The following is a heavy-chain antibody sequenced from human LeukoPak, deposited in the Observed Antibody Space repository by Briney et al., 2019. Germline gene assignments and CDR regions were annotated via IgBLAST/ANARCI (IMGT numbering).Heavy chain of an antibody. D-gene: IGHD4-17*01. CDR2: INPNSGGT. CDR3: ARAPSADYGDYDGGMDV. Sequence: ASVAVSCKASGYTFTSYGINWVRQAPGQGLEWMGGINPNSGGTNYAQKFQGWVTMTRDTSISTAYMELSRLRSDDTAVYYCARAPSADYGDYDGGMDVWGQGTTVTVSS. J-gene: IGHJ6*02. V-gene: IGHV1-2*04. CDR1: GYTFTSYG.